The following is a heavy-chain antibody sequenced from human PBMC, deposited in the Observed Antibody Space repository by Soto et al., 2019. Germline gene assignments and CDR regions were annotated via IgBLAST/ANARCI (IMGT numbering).Heavy chain of an antibody. D-gene: IGHD6-13*01. J-gene: IGHJ4*02. CDR3: AAGEASSRNLAPYYLDF. CDR2: IYYSGST. Sequence: SETLSLTCTVSGGSISSGDYYWSWIRQPPGKGLEWIGYIYYSGSTYYNPSLKSRVTISVDTSKNQFSLKLSSVTAADTAVYFCAAGEASSRNLAPYYLDFWGQGTLVTVSS. CDR1: GGSISSGDYY. V-gene: IGHV4-30-4*01.